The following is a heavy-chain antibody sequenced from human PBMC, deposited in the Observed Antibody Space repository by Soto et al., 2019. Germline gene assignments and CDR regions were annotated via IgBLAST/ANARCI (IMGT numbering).Heavy chain of an antibody. D-gene: IGHD2-15*01. CDR2: TIPIFGTA. CDR1: GGTFSSYA. CDR3: ARVVVVAASTVYWFDP. V-gene: IGHV1-69*13. Sequence: SVKVSCKASGGTFSSYAISWVRQAPGQGLEWMGGTIPIFGTANYAQKFQGRVTITADESTSTAYMELSSLRSEDTAVYYCARVVVVAASTVYWFDPWGQGTLVTVSS. J-gene: IGHJ5*02.